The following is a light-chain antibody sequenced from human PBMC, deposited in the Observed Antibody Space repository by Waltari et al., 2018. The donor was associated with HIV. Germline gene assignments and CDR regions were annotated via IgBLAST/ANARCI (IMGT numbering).Light chain of an antibody. CDR3: LQANSFPYT. Sequence: DIQMTQSPSSVSASVVDRVTITCRASQGTNNWVAWYQQKPGRAPKLLIYNAYRLQSGVPSRFSGSGSGTEFALTISSLQPEDFATYYCLQANSFPYTFGQGTKLEIK. J-gene: IGKJ2*01. CDR1: QGTNNW. CDR2: NAY. V-gene: IGKV1-12*01.